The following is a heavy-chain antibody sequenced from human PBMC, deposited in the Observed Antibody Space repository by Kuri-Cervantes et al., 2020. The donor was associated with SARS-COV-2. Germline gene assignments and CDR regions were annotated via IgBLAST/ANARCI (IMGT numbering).Heavy chain of an antibody. V-gene: IGHV3-23*01. Sequence: GGSLRLSCTASTLTFSDYAMSWVRQAPGKGLEWVSTISGSSDYTYYAESVDYAESVEGRFTISRDISKKTLYLQMHRLRAEDTAVYYCAKRFVVPTNGTDYFDYWGQGTLVTASS. J-gene: IGHJ4*02. CDR3: AKRFVVPTNGTDYFDY. CDR2: ISGSSDYT. CDR1: TLTFSDYA. D-gene: IGHD3-10*01.